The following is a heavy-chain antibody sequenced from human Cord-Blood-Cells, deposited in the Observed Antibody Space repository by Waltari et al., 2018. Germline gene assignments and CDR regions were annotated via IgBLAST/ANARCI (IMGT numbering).Heavy chain of an antibody. CDR1: GGSISSYY. J-gene: IGHJ4*02. CDR3: ARDPNSSGWYYFDY. D-gene: IGHD6-19*01. V-gene: IGHV4-4*07. Sequence: QVQLQESGPGLVKPSEILSLTCTVSGGSISSYYWSWIRQPAGKGLEWIGRIYTSGSTNYNPSRKSRVTMSVDTSKNQFSLKLSAVTAADTAVYYCARDPNSSGWYYFDYWGQGTLVTVSS. CDR2: IYTSGST.